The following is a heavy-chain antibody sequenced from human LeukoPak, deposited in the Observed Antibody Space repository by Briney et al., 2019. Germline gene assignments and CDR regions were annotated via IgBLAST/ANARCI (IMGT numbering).Heavy chain of an antibody. Sequence: NPSETLSLTCPVSGGSISSSSYYWGWIRQPPGKGLEWIGCIYYSGSTYYNPSLKSRVTISIDTSKNQFSLKLSSVTAADTAVYYCARGVWGSYRIDYWGQGTLVTVSS. V-gene: IGHV4-39*07. J-gene: IGHJ4*02. D-gene: IGHD3-16*02. CDR3: ARGVWGSYRIDY. CDR1: GGSISSSSYY. CDR2: IYYSGST.